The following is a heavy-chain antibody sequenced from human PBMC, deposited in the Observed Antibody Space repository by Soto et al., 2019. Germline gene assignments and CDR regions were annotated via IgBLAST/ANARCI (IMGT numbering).Heavy chain of an antibody. Sequence: QVQLQESGPGLVKPSETMSLSCTVSGGSISSYYWSWFRQSPGKRMEWIGYVHHSWGSSYNPSLQSQVDISLDEPKRQFALKVTSVTATDTAVYYCARQGFGPLHGIVDVWGQGTTVNVSS. J-gene: IGHJ6*02. CDR3: ARQGFGPLHGIVDV. V-gene: IGHV4-59*08. CDR2: VHHSWGS. D-gene: IGHD3-10*01. CDR1: GGSISSYY.